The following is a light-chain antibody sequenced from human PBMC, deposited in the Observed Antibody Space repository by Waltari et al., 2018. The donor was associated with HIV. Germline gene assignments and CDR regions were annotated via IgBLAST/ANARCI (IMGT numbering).Light chain of an antibody. V-gene: IGKV1-16*02. CDR1: QGIGES. CDR3: LQYKTYPFT. Sequence: DVQMTQSPSSLSASVEDRVTITCRASQGIGESLTWFQQKPGKAPKPLIDPASTLQSGVPSKFTGSASGTDFTLTISSLQPEDFATYYCLQYKTYPFTFGGGTKVE. J-gene: IGKJ4*01. CDR2: PAS.